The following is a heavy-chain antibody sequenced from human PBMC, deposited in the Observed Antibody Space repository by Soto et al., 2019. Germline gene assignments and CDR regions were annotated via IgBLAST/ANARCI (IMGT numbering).Heavy chain of an antibody. CDR1: GYTFTSYD. CDR2: MNPNSGNT. Sequence: GASVKVSCKASGYTFTSYDINWVRQATGQGLEWMGWMNPNSGNTGYAQKFQGRVTMTRNTSISTAYMELSSLRSEDTAVYFCARVPYLYSSGWYGIVDYWGQGTLVTVSS. CDR3: ARVPYLYSSGWYGIVDY. V-gene: IGHV1-8*01. J-gene: IGHJ4*02. D-gene: IGHD6-19*01.